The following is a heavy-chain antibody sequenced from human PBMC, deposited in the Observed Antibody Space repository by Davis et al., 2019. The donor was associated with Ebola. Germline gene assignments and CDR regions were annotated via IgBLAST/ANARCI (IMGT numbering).Heavy chain of an antibody. V-gene: IGHV3-23*01. CDR2: ISGSGGST. CDR1: GFTFSSYA. D-gene: IGHD6-13*01. Sequence: PGGSLRLSCAASGFTFSSYAMSWVRQAPGKGLEWVSAISGSGGSTYYADSVKGRFTISRDNSKNTLYLQMNSLRAEDTAVYYCARSDSSSWYSGYWYFDLWGRGTLVTVSS. CDR3: ARSDSSSWYSGYWYFDL. J-gene: IGHJ2*01.